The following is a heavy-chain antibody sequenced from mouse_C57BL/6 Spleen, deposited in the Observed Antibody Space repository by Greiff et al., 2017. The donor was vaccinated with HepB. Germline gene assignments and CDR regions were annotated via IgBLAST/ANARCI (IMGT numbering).Heavy chain of an antibody. CDR3: ARADLHRGNAMDY. J-gene: IGHJ4*01. CDR1: GYTFTSYW. D-gene: IGHD2-1*01. V-gene: IGHV1-53*01. Sequence: VKLQQPGTELVKPGASVKLSCKASGYTFTSYWMHWVKQRPGQGLEWIGNINPSNGGTNYNEKFKSKATLTVDKSSSTAYMQLSSLTSEDSAVDYCARADLHRGNAMDYWGQGTSVTVSS. CDR2: INPSNGGT.